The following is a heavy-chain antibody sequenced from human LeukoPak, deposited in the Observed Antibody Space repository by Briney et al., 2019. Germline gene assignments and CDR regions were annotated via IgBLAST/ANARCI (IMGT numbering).Heavy chain of an antibody. CDR1: GFTFRSYA. V-gene: IGHV3-23*01. D-gene: IGHD4-17*01. CDR2: ISGSGSAT. Sequence: GGSLRLSCAASGFTFRSYAMNWVPQAPGKGLEWVSAISGSGSATYYADSVKGRFTISRDNPKNTLYLQMNSLRAEDTAVYYCAKDQYGEAFDIWGPGTMVTVSS. J-gene: IGHJ3*02. CDR3: AKDQYGEAFDI.